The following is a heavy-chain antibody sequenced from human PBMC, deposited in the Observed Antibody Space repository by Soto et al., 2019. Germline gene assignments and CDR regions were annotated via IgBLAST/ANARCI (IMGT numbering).Heavy chain of an antibody. V-gene: IGHV1-3*01. CDR1: GYSFSTYA. Sequence: ASVKVSCKTSGYSFSTYAMHWVRQAPGQSLEWMGWINGGTGQTKFSQRFQDRITITRDTSASTAYMELSSLRSEDTAVYYCARGKGMEENYYYYGLDIWGQGTTVTVSS. D-gene: IGHD1-1*01. J-gene: IGHJ6*02. CDR3: ARGKGMEENYYYYGLDI. CDR2: INGGTGQT.